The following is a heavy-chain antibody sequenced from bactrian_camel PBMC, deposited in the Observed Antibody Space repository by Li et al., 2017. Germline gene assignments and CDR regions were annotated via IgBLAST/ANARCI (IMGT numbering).Heavy chain of an antibody. V-gene: IGHV3S40*01. CDR2: IGGST. Sequence: VQLVESGGGLVQPGGSLRLSCVASGFIVSRHNVAWVRQAPGKGLEWVSSIGGSTDYADSAKGRFTISTDSANNTVTLQMHSLRPEDTAMYYCAARDRGCWLGPWNEYNYWGQGTQVTVS. CDR1: GFIVSRHN. J-gene: IGHJ4*01. D-gene: IGHD1*01. CDR3: AARDRGCWLGPWNEYNY.